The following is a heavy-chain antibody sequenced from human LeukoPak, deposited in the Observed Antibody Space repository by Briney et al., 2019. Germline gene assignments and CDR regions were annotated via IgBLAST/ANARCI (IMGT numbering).Heavy chain of an antibody. CDR1: GYTLTELS. V-gene: IGHV1-2*06. CDR3: ARDSQSIDI. CDR2: INPNSGGT. J-gene: IGHJ3*02. D-gene: IGHD2-2*02. Sequence: SVKVSCKVSGYTLTELSMHWVRQAPGQGLEWMGRINPNSGGTNYAQKFQGKITMTRDTSISTAYMELSGLKSDDTAVYYCARDSQSIDIWGQGTMVTVSS.